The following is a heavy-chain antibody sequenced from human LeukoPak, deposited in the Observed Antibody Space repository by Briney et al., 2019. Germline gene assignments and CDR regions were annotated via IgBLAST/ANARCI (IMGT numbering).Heavy chain of an antibody. CDR1: GFTFSNYA. V-gene: IGHV3-23*01. Sequence: GGSLRLSCAASGFTFSNYAVSWVRRAPGKGLEWVSTISGSGGITYYADSVKGRFTISRDTSKNTLYLQMNSLRAEDTAVYYCAKASRSGVAATASGWYFDLWGRGTLVTVSS. J-gene: IGHJ2*01. CDR2: ISGSGGIT. D-gene: IGHD6-13*01. CDR3: AKASRSGVAATASGWYFDL.